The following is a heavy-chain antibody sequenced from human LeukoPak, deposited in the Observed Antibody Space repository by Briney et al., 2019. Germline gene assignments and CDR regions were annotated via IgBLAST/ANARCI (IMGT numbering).Heavy chain of an antibody. V-gene: IGHV3-7*01. CDR2: IKQDGSEK. Sequence: PGGSLRLSCAASGFTFSSYWMSWVRQAPGKGLEWVANIKQDGSEKYYVDSVKGRFTISRDNAKNSLYLQMNSLRAEDTAVYYCARVKLXXXXGKYYFDYWGQGTLVTV. CDR3: ARVKLXXXXGKYYFDY. J-gene: IGHJ4*02. D-gene: IGHD4-23*01. CDR1: GFTFSSYW.